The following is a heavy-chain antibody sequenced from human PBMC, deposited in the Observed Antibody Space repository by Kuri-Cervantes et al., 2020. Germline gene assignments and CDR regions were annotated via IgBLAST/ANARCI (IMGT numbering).Heavy chain of an antibody. CDR1: GYTFTSYD. Sequence: ASVKVSCKAAGYTFTSYDIHWVLQAPGQRLEWMGWINTGNGKTKYSQKLQGRVTMTTDTSTSTAYMELRSLRCDDTAVYYCYCRLLSGDYENWGQGTLVTVSS. J-gene: IGHJ4*02. CDR3: YCRLLSGDYEN. D-gene: IGHD4-17*01. V-gene: IGHV1-3*04. CDR2: INTGNGKT.